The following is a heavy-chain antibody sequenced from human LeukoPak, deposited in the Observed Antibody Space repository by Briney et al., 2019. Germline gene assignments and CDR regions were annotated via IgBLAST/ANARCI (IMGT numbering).Heavy chain of an antibody. Sequence: GGSLRLSCAASGFTLSSYGMHWVRQAPGKGLEWVAVIWYDGSNKYYADSVKGRFTISRDNSKNTPYLQMNSLRAEDTAVYYCARDSGATIIYGMDVWGQGTTVTVSS. D-gene: IGHD5-24*01. CDR3: ARDSGATIIYGMDV. V-gene: IGHV3-33*01. J-gene: IGHJ6*02. CDR1: GFTLSSYG. CDR2: IWYDGSNK.